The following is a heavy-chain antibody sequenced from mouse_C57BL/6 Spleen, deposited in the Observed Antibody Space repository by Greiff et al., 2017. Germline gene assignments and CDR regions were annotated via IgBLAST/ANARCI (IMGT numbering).Heavy chain of an antibody. CDR2: IDPNSGGT. D-gene: IGHD1-1*02. Sequence: VQLQQPGAELVKPGASVKLSCKASGYTFTSYWMHWVKQRPARGLEWIGRIDPNSGGTKYNEKFKSKATLTVDNPSSTAYMQLSSLPSEDSAVYYCARSAVYGYDAMDYWGQGTSVTVSS. J-gene: IGHJ4*01. CDR1: GYTFTSYW. CDR3: ARSAVYGYDAMDY. V-gene: IGHV1-72*01.